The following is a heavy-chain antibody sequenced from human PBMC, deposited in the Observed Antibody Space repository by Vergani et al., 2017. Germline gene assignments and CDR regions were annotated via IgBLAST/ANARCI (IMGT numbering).Heavy chain of an antibody. J-gene: IGHJ4*02. CDR3: ASPSVTKGYGMD. Sequence: EVQLVPSGAEVKTPGASLRISCKGSGYSFTSYWISWVRQLPGKGLEWMGRIDPSDSYTNYSPSFQGHVTISADKSISTAYLQWSSLKASDTAMYYCASPSVTKGYGMDWGQGTLVTVSS. V-gene: IGHV5-10-1*03. D-gene: IGHD4-11*01. CDR1: GYSFTSYW. CDR2: IDPSDSYT.